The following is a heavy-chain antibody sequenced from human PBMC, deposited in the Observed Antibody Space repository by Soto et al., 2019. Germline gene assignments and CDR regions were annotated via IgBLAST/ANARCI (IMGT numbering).Heavy chain of an antibody. J-gene: IGHJ4*02. V-gene: IGHV4-4*07. Sequence: SETLSLTCTVSGGSLTKYYWSWTRQPAGKGLEWIGRISTSGNVVSKASLRSRLTMSVDTSKNQFSLRLTSVTAADTAVYYCARDNNDFWSLYPLAFDYWGQGALVTVS. CDR3: ARDNNDFWSLYPLAFDY. CDR2: ISTSGNV. CDR1: GGSLTKYY. D-gene: IGHD3-3*01.